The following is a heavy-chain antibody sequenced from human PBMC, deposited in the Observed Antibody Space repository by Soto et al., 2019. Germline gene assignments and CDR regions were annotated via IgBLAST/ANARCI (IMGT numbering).Heavy chain of an antibody. CDR3: ARGSAYSDYDLEY. CDR1: GFTFSGYA. J-gene: IGHJ4*02. V-gene: IGHV3-23*01. Sequence: PGGSRRLSGQASGFTFSGYAITWVRQAPGKGLEWVSGVSGTGGSAYYADSVKGRFTISRDKSTNTLYLHMNSLRAEDTAVYYCARGSAYSDYDLEYWGQGTLVTVS. CDR2: VSGTGGSA. D-gene: IGHD4-17*01.